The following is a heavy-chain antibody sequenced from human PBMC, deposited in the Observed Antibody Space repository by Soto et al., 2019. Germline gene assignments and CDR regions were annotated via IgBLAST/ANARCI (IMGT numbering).Heavy chain of an antibody. CDR1: GGSFSGYY. D-gene: IGHD3-10*01. CDR2: ISHSGRT. Sequence: PSETLSLTCAVYGGSFSGYYWSWIRQPPGKGLEWIGEISHSGRTNYNPSLKSRVTISVDESTNQFSLKLSSVTAADTAVYYCARSAVRGIYYYYYCMDVWGQGTTVTVSS. J-gene: IGHJ6*02. CDR3: ARSAVRGIYYYYYCMDV. V-gene: IGHV4-34*01.